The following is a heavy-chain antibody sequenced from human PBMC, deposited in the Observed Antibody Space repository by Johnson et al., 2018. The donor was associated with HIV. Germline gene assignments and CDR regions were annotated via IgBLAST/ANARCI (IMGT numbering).Heavy chain of an antibody. CDR2: IQYEGDTK. D-gene: IGHD5-12*01. V-gene: IGHV3-30*02. CDR3: AKDPVARGFVFDGFDM. Sequence: QVQLVESGGGVVRPGGSLRISCAGSGFKFGDYGMHWVRQAPGKGLEWVAFIQYEGDTKDYADSVKGRFNIFRDNSENTLYLQMNSLRAEDTAVYYCAKDPVARGFVFDGFDMWGQGTMVTVS. J-gene: IGHJ3*02. CDR1: GFKFGDYG.